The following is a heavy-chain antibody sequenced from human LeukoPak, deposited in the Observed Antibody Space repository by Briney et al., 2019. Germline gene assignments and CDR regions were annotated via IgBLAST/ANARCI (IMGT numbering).Heavy chain of an antibody. CDR3: ARDMLAVPSNWFDP. CDR1: GYTFTSYY. CDR2: INPSGGGT. D-gene: IGHD2-8*01. V-gene: IGHV1-46*01. Sequence: ASVTVSCKASGYTFTSYYIHWVGQAPGQGREGMGGINPSGGGTNYAQKFPRTVTVTWDTSTSTVYIDLRSLRSEDTAVYFSARDMLAVPSNWFDPWGQGTLVTVSS. J-gene: IGHJ5*02.